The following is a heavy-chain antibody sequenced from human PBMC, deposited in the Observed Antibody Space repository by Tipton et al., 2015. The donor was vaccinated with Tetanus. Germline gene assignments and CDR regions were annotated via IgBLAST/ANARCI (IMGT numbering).Heavy chain of an antibody. CDR1: GFTVSSNY. CDR3: ARDRGNSSPAADY. CDR2: IYSGGST. Sequence: QLVQSGGGLIQPGGSLRLSCAASGFTVSSNYMSWVRQAPGKGLEWVSVIYSGGSTYYADSVKGRFTISRDNSTNMLYLQMNSLRAEDTAVYYCARDRGNSSPAADYWGQGTLVTVSS. J-gene: IGHJ4*02. D-gene: IGHD3-22*01. V-gene: IGHV3-53*01.